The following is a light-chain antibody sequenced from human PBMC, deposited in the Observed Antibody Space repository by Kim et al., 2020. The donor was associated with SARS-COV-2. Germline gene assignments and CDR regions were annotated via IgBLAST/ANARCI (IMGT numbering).Light chain of an antibody. V-gene: IGKV3-11*01. Sequence: EILMTQSPATLSLSPGERATLSCRASQTISDYLAWYQHKPGQPPSLLIFEASNRAPGIPARFRGSGSGTEFTLTISSLEPAEFAIHYCQQGSSLPVTFGEGTRLEIK. CDR2: EAS. CDR1: QTISDY. CDR3: QQGSSLPVT. J-gene: IGKJ5*01.